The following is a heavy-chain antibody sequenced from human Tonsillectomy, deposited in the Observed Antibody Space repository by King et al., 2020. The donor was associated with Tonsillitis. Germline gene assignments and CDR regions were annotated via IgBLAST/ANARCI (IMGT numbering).Heavy chain of an antibody. CDR3: ARGRGYSGYNPF. J-gene: IGHJ4*02. Sequence: VQLVESGGGLVQPGGSLRLSCAASGFTFSSYWMSWVRQAPRKGLEWVANKKQDGSEKNYVDSVKGRFTISRDNAKNSLYLQMNSLRAEDTAVYYCARGRGYSGYNPFWGQGTLVTVSS. V-gene: IGHV3-7*01. CDR2: KKQDGSEK. CDR1: GFTFSSYW. D-gene: IGHD5-12*01.